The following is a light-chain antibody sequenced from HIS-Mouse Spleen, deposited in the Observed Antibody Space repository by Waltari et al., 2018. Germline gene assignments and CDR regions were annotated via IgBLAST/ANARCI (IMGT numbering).Light chain of an antibody. CDR1: SSNIGSNT. V-gene: IGLV1-44*01. CDR2: SNH. Sequence: QSVLTPPPSASGTPGQRVTISCSGSSSNIGSNTVNWYQQPPGTAPKLLISSNHQGSSGVPDRFSGSKSGTSASLAISGLQSEDEADYYCAAWDDSLNGVVFGGGTKLTVL. J-gene: IGLJ2*01. CDR3: AAWDDSLNGVV.